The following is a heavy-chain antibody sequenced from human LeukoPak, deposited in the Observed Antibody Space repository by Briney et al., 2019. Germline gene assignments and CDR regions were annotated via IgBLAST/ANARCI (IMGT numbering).Heavy chain of an antibody. CDR1: GLTFSSYA. J-gene: IGHJ4*02. D-gene: IGHD6-13*01. CDR3: AKGVAAAGIFDY. V-gene: IGHV3-23*01. CDR2: MSGSGGST. Sequence: GGSLRLSCAASGLTFSSYAMSWVGQAPGKGLEWVSAMSGSGGSTYYADPVKGLFTISRDNSKNTLYLQMNSLRAEDTAVYYCAKGVAAAGIFDYWGQGTLVTVSS.